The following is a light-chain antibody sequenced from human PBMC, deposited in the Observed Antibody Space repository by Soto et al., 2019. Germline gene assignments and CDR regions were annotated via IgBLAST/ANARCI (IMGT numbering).Light chain of an antibody. J-gene: IGLJ2*01. V-gene: IGLV1-47*01. CDR3: STWDDSLSGPV. CDR2: ENN. Sequence: QSVLRQPPSASGTPGQSVTISCSGSTSNIGSSSVYWYQQLPGTAPKVFIYENNRRPSGVPDRFSGSKSGTSASLAISGLRSEDEADYYCSTWDDSLSGPVFGGGTKLDRP. CDR1: TSNIGSSS.